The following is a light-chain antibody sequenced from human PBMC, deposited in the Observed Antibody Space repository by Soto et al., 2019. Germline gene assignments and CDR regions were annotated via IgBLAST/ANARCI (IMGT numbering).Light chain of an antibody. J-gene: IGLJ1*01. CDR2: EVN. Sequence: QSALTQPASVSGSPGQSITISCTGTSNDVGSYNFVSWYQQHPGKAPKLMVYEVNNRPSGVSNRFSGSKSGNTASLTISGLQAEDAADYYCGSFTTTTTLYVFGTGTKLTVL. V-gene: IGLV2-14*01. CDR1: SNDVGSYNF. CDR3: GSFTTTTTLYV.